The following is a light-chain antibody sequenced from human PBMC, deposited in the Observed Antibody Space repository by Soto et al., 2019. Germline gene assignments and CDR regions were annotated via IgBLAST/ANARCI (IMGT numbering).Light chain of an antibody. CDR1: SSDVGGYPY. CDR2: EVY. J-gene: IGLJ3*02. V-gene: IGLV2-14*03. Sequence: QSALTQPASVSGSPGQSITISCTGTSSDVGGYPYVSWYQQHPGKAPKLIIYEVYNRPSGTSNRFSGSKFGNTASLTISGLQADDEADYYCSSFRNRVSLVFGGGTKLTVL. CDR3: SSFRNRVSLV.